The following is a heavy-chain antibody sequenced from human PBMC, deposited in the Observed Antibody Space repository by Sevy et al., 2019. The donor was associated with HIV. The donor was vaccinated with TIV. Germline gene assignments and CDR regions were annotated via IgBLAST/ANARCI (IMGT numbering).Heavy chain of an antibody. D-gene: IGHD1-26*01. CDR1: GGSITSLY. CDR2: IYYNGHI. V-gene: IGHV4-59*08. CDR3: AGENAWGRGYS. J-gene: IGHJ4*02. Sequence: SETLSLTCTVSGGSITSLYWNWIRQPPGKGLEWIANIYYNGHINYNPSLKSRVTLSLDTSKNQFSLRLSSVTAAETAMYYCAGENAWGRGYSWGQGTRSPSPQ.